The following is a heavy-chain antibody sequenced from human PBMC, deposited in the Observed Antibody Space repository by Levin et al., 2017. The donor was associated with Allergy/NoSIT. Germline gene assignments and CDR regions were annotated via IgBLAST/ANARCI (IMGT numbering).Heavy chain of an antibody. J-gene: IGHJ4*02. CDR2: IYYTGST. CDR3: TRDIRFSSGYYFDY. V-gene: IGHV4-59*01. CDR1: RGSLSTYY. D-gene: IGHD6-19*01. Sequence: SETLSLTCTVSRGSLSTYYWAWIRQPPGKGLEWIGDIYYTGSTRYNPSLKSRVTILLDTSKNQFSLRLTSVTAADTAGYYCTRDIRFSSGYYFDYWSQRTLFTVSS.